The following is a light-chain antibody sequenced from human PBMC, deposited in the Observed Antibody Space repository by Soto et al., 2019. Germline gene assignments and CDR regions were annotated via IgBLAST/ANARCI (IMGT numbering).Light chain of an antibody. Sequence: DIQMAQSPSTLSASVGDRVTITCRASQSITSGVAWYQQNPGKGPKLLIYKASHLESGVPSRFSRSGSGTECSLIIVRLQRGDFATWNCRHYFALPCSVGQGTKVDIK. V-gene: IGKV1-5*03. CDR3: RHYFALPCS. J-gene: IGKJ1*01. CDR1: QSITSG. CDR2: KAS.